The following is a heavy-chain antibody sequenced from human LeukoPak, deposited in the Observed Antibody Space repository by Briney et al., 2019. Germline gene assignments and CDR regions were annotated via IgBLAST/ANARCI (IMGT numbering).Heavy chain of an antibody. D-gene: IGHD6-25*01. V-gene: IGHV5-51*01. CDR3: ARHGSAWPFDF. J-gene: IGHJ4*02. CDR2: IYPGDSDT. Sequence: GESLKISCKTSGYTFAHYWIAWVRQMPGKGLEWMGIIYPGDSDTRYSPSFQGQVTISADKSISTAYLRWSSLKASDTAMYYCARHGSAWPFDFWGQGTLVTVSS. CDR1: GYTFAHYW.